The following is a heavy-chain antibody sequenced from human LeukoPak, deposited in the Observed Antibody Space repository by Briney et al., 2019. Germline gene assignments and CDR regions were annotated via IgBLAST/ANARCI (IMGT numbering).Heavy chain of an antibody. D-gene: IGHD4-23*01. CDR1: GYTFTSYG. V-gene: IGHV1-2*06. Sequence: GASVKVSCKASGYTFTSYGISWVRQAPGQGLEWMGRINPNSGGTNYAQKFQGRVTMTRDTSISTAYMELSRLRSDDTAVYYCARGGNSYYFDYWGQGTLVTVSS. J-gene: IGHJ4*02. CDR3: ARGGNSYYFDY. CDR2: INPNSGGT.